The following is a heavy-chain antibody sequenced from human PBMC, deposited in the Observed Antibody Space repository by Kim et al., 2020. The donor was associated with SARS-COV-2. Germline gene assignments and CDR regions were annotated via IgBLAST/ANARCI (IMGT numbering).Heavy chain of an antibody. D-gene: IGHD6-13*01. J-gene: IGHJ6*02. CDR1: GGTFSSYA. CDR2: IIPIFGTA. V-gene: IGHV1-69*13. Sequence: SVKVSCKASGGTFSSYAISWVRQAPGQGLEWMGGIIPIFGTANYAQKFQGRVTITADESTSTAYMELSSLRSEDTAVYYCARGKQQLPTMVPIKYYYYGMDVWGQGTTVTVSS. CDR3: ARGKQQLPTMVPIKYYYYGMDV.